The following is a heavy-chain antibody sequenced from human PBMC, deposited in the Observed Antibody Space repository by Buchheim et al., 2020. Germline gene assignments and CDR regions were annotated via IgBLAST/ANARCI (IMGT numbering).Heavy chain of an antibody. V-gene: IGHV4-34*01. J-gene: IGHJ6*03. D-gene: IGHD2-2*01. Sequence: QVQLQQWGAGLLKPSETLSLTCAVYGGSFSGYYWSWIRQPPGKGLEWIGEINHSGSTNYNPSLKSRVTISVETSKNQFSLKLSSVTAADTAVYYCARITDCSSTSCYEFYYYYYMDVWGKGTT. CDR1: GGSFSGYY. CDR2: INHSGST. CDR3: ARITDCSSTSCYEFYYYYYMDV.